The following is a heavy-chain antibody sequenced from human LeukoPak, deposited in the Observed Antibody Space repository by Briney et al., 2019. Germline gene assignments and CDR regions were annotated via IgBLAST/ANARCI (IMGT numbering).Heavy chain of an antibody. CDR3: ARFSYYDSSGYSPSFDY. Sequence: SETLSLTCTVSGGSIRSSSYYWGWIRQPPGKGLEWIGSIYYSGSTYYNPSLKSRVTISVDTSKNQFSLKLSSVTAADTAVYYCARFSYYDSSGYSPSFDYWGQGTLVTVSS. V-gene: IGHV4-39*07. D-gene: IGHD3-22*01. CDR2: IYYSGST. CDR1: GGSIRSSSYY. J-gene: IGHJ4*02.